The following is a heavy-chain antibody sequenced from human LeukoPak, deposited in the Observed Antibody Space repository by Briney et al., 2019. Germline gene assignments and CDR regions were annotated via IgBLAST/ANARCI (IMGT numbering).Heavy chain of an antibody. V-gene: IGHV3-23*01. J-gene: IGHJ3*02. CDR2: ISSSGGRT. CDR3: AKGPNYDILTGWRKTYNGFDI. Sequence: GGSLRLSCAASGFTFSSYAMSWVRQAPGKGLEWVSAISSSGGRTYYADSVKGRFTISRENSKNTLYLQMNSLRAEDTAVYYCAKGPNYDILTGWRKTYNGFDIWGQGTMVTVSS. CDR1: GFTFSSYA. D-gene: IGHD3-9*01.